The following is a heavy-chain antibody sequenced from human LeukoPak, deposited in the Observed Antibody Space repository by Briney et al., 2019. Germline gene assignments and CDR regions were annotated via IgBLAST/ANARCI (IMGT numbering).Heavy chain of an antibody. CDR3: ARDLYGSGSYAYYYGMDV. V-gene: IGHV3-66*01. CDR2: IYSGGST. J-gene: IGHJ6*02. Sequence: GSLRLSCAASGFTVSSNYMSWVRQAPGKGLEWVSVIYSGGSTYYADSVKGRFTISRDNSKNTLYLQMNSLRAEDTAVYYCARDLYGSGSYAYYYGMDVWGQGTTVTVSS. D-gene: IGHD3-10*01. CDR1: GFTVSSNY.